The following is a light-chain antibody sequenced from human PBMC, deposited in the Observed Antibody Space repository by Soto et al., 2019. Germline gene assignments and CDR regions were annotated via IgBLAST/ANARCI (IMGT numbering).Light chain of an antibody. CDR2: KAS. CDR3: QQYNTYSRT. Sequence: DIQMTQSPSTLSASVGDRVSITCRASQSISIWLAWYQQKPGKAPKVLIYKASILQSGVPSRFSGSGSETEFTLTISSLQPDDFATYSCQQYNTYSRTFGQGTKVEIK. CDR1: QSISIW. V-gene: IGKV1-5*03. J-gene: IGKJ1*01.